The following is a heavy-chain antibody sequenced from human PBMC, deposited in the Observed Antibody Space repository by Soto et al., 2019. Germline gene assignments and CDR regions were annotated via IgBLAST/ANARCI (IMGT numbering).Heavy chain of an antibody. D-gene: IGHD6-19*01. V-gene: IGHV5-10-1*01. CDR2: IDPSDSYT. CDR1: GYSFTSYW. CDR3: ARISIAVAGTGAFDI. Sequence: GESLKISCKGSGYSFTSYWISWVRQMPGKGLEWMGRIDPSDSYTNYSPSFQGHVTISADKSISTAYLQWSSLKASDTAMYYCARISIAVAGTGAFDIWGQGSMVTVSS. J-gene: IGHJ3*02.